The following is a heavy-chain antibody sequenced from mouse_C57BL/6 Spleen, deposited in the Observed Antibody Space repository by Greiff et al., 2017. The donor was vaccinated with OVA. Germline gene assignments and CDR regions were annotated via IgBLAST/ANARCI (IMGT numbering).Heavy chain of an antibody. V-gene: IGHV14-2*01. Sequence: VQLQQSGAELVKPGASVKLSCTASGFTFTDYYMHWVQQRPEQGLEWIGRIDPEDGNTKSATKFQGKATITAGTSSNTADQQLSSLKSEDSAVNYCARALKVVATYAMDYWGQGTSVTVSS. CDR2: IDPEDGNT. D-gene: IGHD1-1*01. CDR3: ARALKVVATYAMDY. CDR1: GFTFTDYY. J-gene: IGHJ4*01.